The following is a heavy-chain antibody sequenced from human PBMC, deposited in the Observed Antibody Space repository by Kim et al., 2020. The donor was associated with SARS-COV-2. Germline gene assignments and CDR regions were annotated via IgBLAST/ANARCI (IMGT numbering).Heavy chain of an antibody. D-gene: IGHD5-12*01. Sequence: ADSVKGRFTISRDNSKNTLYLQMNSLRAEDTAVYYCAKVLVATNHWELDVWGQGTTVTVSS. J-gene: IGHJ6*02. V-gene: IGHV3-23*01. CDR3: AKVLVATNHWELDV.